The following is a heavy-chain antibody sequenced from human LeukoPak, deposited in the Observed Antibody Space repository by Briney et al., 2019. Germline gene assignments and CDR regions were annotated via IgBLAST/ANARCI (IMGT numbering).Heavy chain of an antibody. CDR1: GGTFSSYA. Sequence: ASVKVSCKASGGTFSSYAISWVRQAPGQGLEWMGGIIPIFGTANYAQKFQGRVTITADESTSTAYMELSSLIFEDTAVYYCARRGAGDPRNHFDYWGQGTLVTVSS. CDR2: IIPIFGTA. CDR3: ARRGAGDPRNHFDY. D-gene: IGHD7-27*01. J-gene: IGHJ4*02. V-gene: IGHV1-69*13.